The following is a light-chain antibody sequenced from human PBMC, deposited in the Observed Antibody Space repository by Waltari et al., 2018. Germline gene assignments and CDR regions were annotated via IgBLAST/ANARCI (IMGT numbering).Light chain of an antibody. CDR3: MQATQQRT. CDR2: KIS. Sequence: DTVLTQTPLSLHVPLGQSASISCRSSQSLLHSDGNTYLSWLHKRPGQPPRLLIYKISNRFSGVPDRFSGSGAGTYFTLKISAVEAEDVGVYYCMQATQQRTLGQGTRVEIK. J-gene: IGKJ1*01. V-gene: IGKV2-24*01. CDR1: QSLLHSDGNTY.